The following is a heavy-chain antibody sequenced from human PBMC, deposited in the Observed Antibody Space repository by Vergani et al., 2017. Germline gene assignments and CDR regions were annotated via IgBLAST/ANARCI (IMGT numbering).Heavy chain of an antibody. V-gene: IGHV4-39*07. CDR3: AGEKATLPVGFDY. CDR2: NYYSGST. CDR1: GGSISSSSYY. D-gene: IGHD2/OR15-2a*01. Sequence: QLQLQESGPGLVKPSETLSLTCTVSGGSISSSSYYWGWIRQPPGKGLEWIGSNYYSGSTYYNPSLKSRVTISVDTSKNQVSLKLSSVTAAATAVYYCAGEKATLPVGFDYWGQGTLVTVSS. J-gene: IGHJ4*02.